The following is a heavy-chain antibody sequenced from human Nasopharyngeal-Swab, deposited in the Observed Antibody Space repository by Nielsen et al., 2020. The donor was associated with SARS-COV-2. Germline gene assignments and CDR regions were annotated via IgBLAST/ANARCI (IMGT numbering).Heavy chain of an antibody. CDR3: ARVWRDYYGLDV. CDR1: GYTFSAYH. V-gene: IGHV1-2*02. J-gene: IGHJ6*02. Sequence: ASVKVSCKVSGYTFSAYHLHWVRQAPGQGLEWMGWINPTSGATYCIQKFQGRVTMTSDMALSTAYMEMSRLRSDDTAVYYCARVWRDYYGLDVWGQGTTVTVSS. D-gene: IGHD2-21*01. CDR2: INPTSGAT.